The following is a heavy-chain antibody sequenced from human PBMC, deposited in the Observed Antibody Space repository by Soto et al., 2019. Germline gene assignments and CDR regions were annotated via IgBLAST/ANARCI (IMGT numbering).Heavy chain of an antibody. CDR1: GFTFGNNW. Sequence: GGSLRLSCAASGFTFGNNWMSWVRQAPGKGLEWVANIKRDGSEKYYVDSVKGRFAISRENAKNTLYLQMNSLRADDTAVYYCASLEWESSGYADYWGQGTLVTVSS. V-gene: IGHV3-7*03. D-gene: IGHD3-3*01. J-gene: IGHJ4*02. CDR3: ASLEWESSGYADY. CDR2: IKRDGSEK.